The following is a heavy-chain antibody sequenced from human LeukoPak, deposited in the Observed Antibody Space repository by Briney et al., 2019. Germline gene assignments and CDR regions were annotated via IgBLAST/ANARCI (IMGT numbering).Heavy chain of an antibody. D-gene: IGHD3-16*01. V-gene: IGHV4-38-2*01. CDR1: GYSISSGYY. CDR3: ASLGITALDY. CDR2: IYHSGST. J-gene: IGHJ4*02. Sequence: KPSETLSLTCAVSGYSISSGYYWGWIRQPPGKGLEWIGSIYHSGSTYYNPSLKSRVTISVDTSKNQFSLKLSSVTAADTAVYYCASLGITALDYWGQGTLVTVSS.